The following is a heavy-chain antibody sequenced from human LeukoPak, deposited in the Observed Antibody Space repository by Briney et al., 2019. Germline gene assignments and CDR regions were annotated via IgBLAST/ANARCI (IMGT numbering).Heavy chain of an antibody. CDR1: GGSISSHY. CDR3: AGDLGSNYVYFDY. D-gene: IGHD1-26*01. V-gene: IGHV4-4*07. CDR2: IHTSGIT. J-gene: IGHJ4*02. Sequence: SETLSLTCTVSGGSISSHYWSWIRQPAGKGLEYIGRIHTSGITNYNPSLKSRVTMSGDTSKNQFSLKLSSVTAADTAVYYCAGDLGSNYVYFDYWGQGSLVTVSS.